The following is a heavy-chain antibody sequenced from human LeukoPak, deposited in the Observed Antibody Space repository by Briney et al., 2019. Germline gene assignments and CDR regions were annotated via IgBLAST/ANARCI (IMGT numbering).Heavy chain of an antibody. V-gene: IGHV1-2*02. D-gene: IGHD6-13*01. CDR2: INPNSGGT. J-gene: IGHJ4*02. CDR3: ARSPLRIAAAADYFDY. Sequence: ASVKVSCKASGYTFTGYYMHWVRQAPGQGLEWMGWINPNSGGTNYAQKFQGRVTMTRDTSISTAYMELSRLRSDDTAVYYCARSPLRIAAAADYFDYWGQGTLVTVSS. CDR1: GYTFTGYY.